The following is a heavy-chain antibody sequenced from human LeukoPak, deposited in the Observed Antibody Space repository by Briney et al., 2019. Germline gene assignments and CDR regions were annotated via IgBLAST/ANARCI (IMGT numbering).Heavy chain of an antibody. Sequence: GGSLRLSCAASGFTFSSYAMSWVRQAPGKGLEWVSAISGSGGGTYYADSVKGRFTISRDNSKNTLYLQMNSLRAEDTAVYYCAKPLSYITDFDYWGQGTLVTVSS. V-gene: IGHV3-23*01. D-gene: IGHD3-10*01. CDR2: ISGSGGGT. J-gene: IGHJ4*02. CDR3: AKPLSYITDFDY. CDR1: GFTFSSYA.